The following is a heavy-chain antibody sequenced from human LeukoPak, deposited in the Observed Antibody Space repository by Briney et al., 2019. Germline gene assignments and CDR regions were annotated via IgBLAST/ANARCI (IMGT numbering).Heavy chain of an antibody. CDR2: IYSGGTT. V-gene: IGHV3-53*01. Sequence: GGSLRLSCAASGFTVNPKYMTWVRQAPGKGLEWVSVIYSGGTTYYADSVKGRFTISRDNSKNTLYLQMNSLRAEDTAVYYCARVPATDYWGPGTLVTVSS. CDR1: GFTVNPKY. J-gene: IGHJ4*02. CDR3: ARVPATDY. D-gene: IGHD5-24*01.